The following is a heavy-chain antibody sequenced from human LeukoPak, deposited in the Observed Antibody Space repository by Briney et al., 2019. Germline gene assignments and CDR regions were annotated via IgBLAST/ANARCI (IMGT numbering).Heavy chain of an antibody. V-gene: IGHV1-69*13. CDR2: IIPIFGTA. CDR1: GGTFSSYA. CDR3: ARVYLVRGVTLAPYDY. Sequence: ASVKVSCKASGGTFSSYAISWVRQAPGQGLEWMGGIIPIFGTANYAQKFQGRVTIIADESTSTAYMELSSLRSEDTAVYYCARVYLVRGVTLAPYDYWGQGTLVTVSS. J-gene: IGHJ4*02. D-gene: IGHD3-10*01.